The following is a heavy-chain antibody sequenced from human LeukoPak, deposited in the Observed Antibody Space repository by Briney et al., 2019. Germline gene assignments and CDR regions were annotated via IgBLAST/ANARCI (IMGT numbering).Heavy chain of an antibody. CDR3: ARATWLPVGLYYYDSSGYYYYFDY. J-gene: IGHJ4*02. Sequence: SGTLSLTCTVSGGSISSYYWSWIRQPPGKGLEWIGYIYYSGSTNYNPSLKSRVTISVDTSKNQFSLKLSSVTAADTAVYYCARATWLPVGLYYYDSSGYYYYFDYWGQGTLVTVSS. V-gene: IGHV4-59*01. CDR2: IYYSGST. D-gene: IGHD3-22*01. CDR1: GGSISSYY.